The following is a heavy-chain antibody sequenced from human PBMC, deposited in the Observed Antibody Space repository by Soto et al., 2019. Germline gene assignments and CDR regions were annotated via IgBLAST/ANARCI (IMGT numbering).Heavy chain of an antibody. D-gene: IGHD3-22*01. Sequence: ASVKVSCKASGFTFTNSAVQLVRHDHGERLECIGLIVVDNGKTNYAQKFEERVTLTRDMSTSTAYMELSSLRFEDTAAYYCAADDLILVVWGQGTLVTVSS. CDR1: GFTFTNSA. J-gene: IGHJ4*02. V-gene: IGHV1-58*01. CDR3: AADDLILVV. CDR2: IVVDNGKT.